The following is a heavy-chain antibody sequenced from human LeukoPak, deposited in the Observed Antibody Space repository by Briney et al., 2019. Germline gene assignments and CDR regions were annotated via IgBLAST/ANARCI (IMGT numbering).Heavy chain of an antibody. D-gene: IGHD3-10*01. CDR2: INANNGGT. Sequence: VASVKVSCKASGYTFIAYYLHWVRQAPGQGLEWMGWINANNGGTNYAQKFQGRVTMTRDTSISTAYMELSRLTSDDTAVYYCARDGSGSPYDAFDIWGQGTMVTVSS. CDR1: GYTFIAYY. J-gene: IGHJ3*02. CDR3: ARDGSGSPYDAFDI. V-gene: IGHV1-2*02.